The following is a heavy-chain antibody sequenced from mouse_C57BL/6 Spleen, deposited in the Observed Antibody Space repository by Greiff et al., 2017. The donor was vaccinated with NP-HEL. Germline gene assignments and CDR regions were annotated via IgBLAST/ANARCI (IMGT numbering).Heavy chain of an antibody. V-gene: IGHV1-80*01. CDR2: IYPGDGDT. CDR3: ARSTYWDGDWYFDV. J-gene: IGHJ1*03. Sequence: VQLQESGAELVKPGASVKISCKASGYAFSSYWMNWVKQRPGKGLEWIGQIYPGDGDTNYNGKFKGKATLTADKSSSTAYMQLSSLTSEDSAVDFCARSTYWDGDWYFDVWGTGTTVTVSS. D-gene: IGHD5-1*01. CDR1: GYAFSSYW.